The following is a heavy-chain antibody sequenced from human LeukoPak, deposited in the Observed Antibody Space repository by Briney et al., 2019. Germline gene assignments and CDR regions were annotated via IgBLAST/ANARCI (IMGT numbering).Heavy chain of an antibody. J-gene: IGHJ4*02. CDR1: GGSFSGYY. V-gene: IGHV4-34*01. Sequence: SETLSLTCAVYGGSFSGYYWSWIRQPPGKGLEWIGEINHSGSTNYNPSLKSRVTISVDTSKNQFSLKLSSVTAADTAVYYCARGDLKGYWGQGTLVTVSS. CDR2: INHSGST. CDR3: ARGDLKGY.